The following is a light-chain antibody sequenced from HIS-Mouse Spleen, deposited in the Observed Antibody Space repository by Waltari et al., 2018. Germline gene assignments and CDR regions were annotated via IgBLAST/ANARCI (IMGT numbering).Light chain of an antibody. CDR2: EDS. J-gene: IGLJ2*01. Sequence: SYELTQPPSVSVSPGQPARITCSGDACPTKYAYCYQQKSGQAPVLVIYEDSKRPSGIPERFSGSSSGTMATFTISGAQVEDEVDYYCYSTDSSGNHRVFGGGTKLTVL. CDR1: ACPTKY. CDR3: YSTDSSGNHRV. V-gene: IGLV3-10*01.